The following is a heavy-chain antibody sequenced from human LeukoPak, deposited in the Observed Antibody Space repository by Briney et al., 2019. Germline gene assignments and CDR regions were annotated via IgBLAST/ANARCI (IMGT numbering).Heavy chain of an antibody. CDR3: AKAAVATGYHYTYYMDV. D-gene: IGHD1-1*01. CDR2: IRYDETKE. V-gene: IGHV3-30*02. J-gene: IGHJ6*03. CDR1: GFTFTNYG. Sequence: GGSLRLSCATSGFTFTNYGMHWVRQAPGKGLERVAFIRYDETKEFYADSVKGRFTVSRDNSKSTLYLQMNSLRPEDTGVYCCAKAAVATGYHYTYYMDVWGKGTTVTIS.